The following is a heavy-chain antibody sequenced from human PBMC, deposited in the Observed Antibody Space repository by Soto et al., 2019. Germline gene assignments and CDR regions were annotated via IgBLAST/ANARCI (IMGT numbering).Heavy chain of an antibody. Sequence: PGGSLRLSCAASGFTFSNYDMRWIRQAPGKGLEWVSGISGSGGVTYYADSVKGRFTISRDNSKNTLYLQMNSLRAEDTAIYYCAKNRQFRSYYESAGHYDNWGQGTRVTVSS. CDR2: ISGSGGVT. CDR3: AKNRQFRSYYESAGHYDN. V-gene: IGHV3-23*01. J-gene: IGHJ4*02. CDR1: GFTFSNYD. D-gene: IGHD3-10*01.